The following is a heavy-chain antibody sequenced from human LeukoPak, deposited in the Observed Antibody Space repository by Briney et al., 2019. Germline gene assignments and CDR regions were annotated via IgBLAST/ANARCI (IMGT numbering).Heavy chain of an antibody. Sequence: GASVKVSCKASGYTFTGYYMHWVRQAPGQGLEWMGWINPNSGGTNYSQKFQGRVTMTRDTSISTAYMELSRLRSDDTAVYYCARCAGATRLSYYGMDVWGQGTTVTVSS. J-gene: IGHJ6*02. D-gene: IGHD1-26*01. CDR1: GYTFTGYY. CDR3: ARCAGATRLSYYGMDV. CDR2: INPNSGGT. V-gene: IGHV1-2*02.